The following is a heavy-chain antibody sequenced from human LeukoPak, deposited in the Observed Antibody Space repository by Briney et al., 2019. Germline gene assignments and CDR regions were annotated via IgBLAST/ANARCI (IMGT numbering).Heavy chain of an antibody. J-gene: IGHJ6*02. CDR1: GGSISSSSYY. D-gene: IGHD2-15*01. V-gene: IGHV4-30-4*08. CDR2: IYYSGST. Sequence: SETLSLTCTVSGGSISSSSYYWGWIRQPPGKGLEWIGYIYYSGSTYYNPSLKSRVTISVDTSKNQFSLKLSSVTAADTAVYYCARDQHHCSGGSCYSYYYYGMDVWGQGTTVTVSS. CDR3: ARDQHHCSGGSCYSYYYYGMDV.